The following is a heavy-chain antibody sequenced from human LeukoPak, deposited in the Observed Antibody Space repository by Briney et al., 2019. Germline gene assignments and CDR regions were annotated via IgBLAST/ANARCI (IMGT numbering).Heavy chain of an antibody. D-gene: IGHD4/OR15-4a*01. J-gene: IGHJ4*02. Sequence: GGSLRLSCAASGFTFSSYAISWVRLAPGKGLEWVSAISGSGGSTYYADSVKGRFTISRDNSKNTLYLPMNSLRAEDTAVYYFARRAGAYSHPYDYWGQGTLVTVSS. V-gene: IGHV3-23*01. CDR2: ISGSGGST. CDR3: ARRAGAYSHPYDY. CDR1: GFTFSSYA.